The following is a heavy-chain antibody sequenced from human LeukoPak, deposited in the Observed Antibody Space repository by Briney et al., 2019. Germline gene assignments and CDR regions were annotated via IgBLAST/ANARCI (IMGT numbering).Heavy chain of an antibody. V-gene: IGHV3-23*01. CDR1: GFTFGSYG. CDR3: AIMHGYYDGSGYWVQ. J-gene: IGHJ1*01. CDR2: ITPNADRT. D-gene: IGHD3-22*01. Sequence: PGGSLRLSCAASGFTFGSYGMSWVRQAPGKGLEWVSFITPNADRTSYADPVEGRFTISRDNPRNTLYMQMNSLRDEDTALYYCAIMHGYYDGSGYWVQWGQGTLVTVSS.